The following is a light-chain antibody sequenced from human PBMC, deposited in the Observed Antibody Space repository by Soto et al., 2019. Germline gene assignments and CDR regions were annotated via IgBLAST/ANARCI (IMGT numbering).Light chain of an antibody. CDR2: AAS. CDR1: QNINNY. CDR3: QKYNNGPPAA. Sequence: DIQMTQSPSSLSASVGDRVTITCRASQNINNYVAWYQQKPGNAPKLLIYAASTLQSGVPSRFSGDGSGTDFTLTISSLQPDDVATYYCQKYNNGPPAAFGPGTKV. J-gene: IGKJ3*01. V-gene: IGKV1-27*01.